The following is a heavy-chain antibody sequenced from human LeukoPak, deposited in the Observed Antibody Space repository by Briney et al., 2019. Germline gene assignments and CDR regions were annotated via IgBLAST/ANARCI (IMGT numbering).Heavy chain of an antibody. J-gene: IGHJ4*02. CDR2: INPNSGGT. D-gene: IGHD6-6*01. CDR1: GYTFTGYY. Sequence: ASVKVSCKASGYTFTGYYMHWVRQAPGQGLEWMGWINPNSGGTNYAQKFQGRVTMTRDTSISTAYMELSRLRCDDTAVYFCARTLEFSSSPLDYWGQGTLVTVSS. V-gene: IGHV1-2*02. CDR3: ARTLEFSSSPLDY.